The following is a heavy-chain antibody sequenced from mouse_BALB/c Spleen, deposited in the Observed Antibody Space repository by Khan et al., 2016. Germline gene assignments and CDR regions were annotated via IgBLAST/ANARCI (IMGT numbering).Heavy chain of an antibody. V-gene: IGHV3-1*02. J-gene: IGHJ2*01. CDR1: GYSITSHYT. CDR3: ATSSSGYWYYFDY. D-gene: IGHD3-1*01. CDR2: INYSGST. Sequence: EVQLQESGPDLVKPSQSLSLTCTVTGYSITSHYTWHWIRHFPGNKLDWMGYINYSGSTNYNPSLKSRFSITRDTSKNQFFLQLSSVTADDTATYYCATSSSGYWYYFDYWGQGTTLTVSS.